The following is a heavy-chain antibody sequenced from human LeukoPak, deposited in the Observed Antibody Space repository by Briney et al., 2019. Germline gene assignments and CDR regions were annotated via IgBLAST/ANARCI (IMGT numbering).Heavy chain of an antibody. Sequence: GASVKVSCKASGYTFTSYYMHWVRRAPGQGLEWMGIINPSGGSTSYAQKFQGRVTMTRDMSTSTVYMELSSLRSEDTAVYYCARAPLRRQLDLYFDYWGQGTLVTVSS. CDR2: INPSGGST. D-gene: IGHD6-6*01. CDR3: ARAPLRRQLDLYFDY. V-gene: IGHV1-46*01. CDR1: GYTFTSYY. J-gene: IGHJ4*02.